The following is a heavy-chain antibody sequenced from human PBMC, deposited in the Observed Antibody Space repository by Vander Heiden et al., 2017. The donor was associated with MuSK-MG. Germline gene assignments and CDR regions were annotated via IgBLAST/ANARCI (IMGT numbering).Heavy chain of an antibody. Sequence: QVQLQESGPGLVKPSETLSLTCTVSGSSISSGYYWAWIRQPPGKGLEWIGNIYHSGSTYYNPSLKSRVTISVQTSKNQFSLKLTSVTAADTAVYYCASSRDCTSTRCYTADRYFDLWGRGTLVTVSS. J-gene: IGHJ2*01. D-gene: IGHD2-2*02. CDR3: ASSRDCTSTRCYTADRYFDL. V-gene: IGHV4-38-2*02. CDR2: IYHSGST. CDR1: GSSISSGYY.